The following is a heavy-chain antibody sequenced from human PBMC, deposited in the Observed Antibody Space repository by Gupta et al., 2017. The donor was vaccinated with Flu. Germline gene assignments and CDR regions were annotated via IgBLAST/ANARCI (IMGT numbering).Heavy chain of an antibody. V-gene: IGHV3-23*01. Sequence: QGPGKVLQWVASISGSGDETVYANSVKCRLPISRDNSKNILYLQINSLRAEDTAVYYCARGGAHGSRQYSDYWGQGTLVTVSS. D-gene: IGHD3-10*01. J-gene: IGHJ4*02. CDR3: ARGGAHGSRQYSDY. CDR2: ISGSGDET.